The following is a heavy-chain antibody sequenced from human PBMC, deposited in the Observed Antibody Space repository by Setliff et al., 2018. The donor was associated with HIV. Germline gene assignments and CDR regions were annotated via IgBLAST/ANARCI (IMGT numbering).Heavy chain of an antibody. J-gene: IGHJ3*02. CDR3: AKMGSPVGPDAFDI. V-gene: IGHV3-48*01. CDR2: ISGSSSPI. D-gene: IGHD2-8*01. CDR1: GLTFSTHS. Sequence: GGSLRLSCAASGLTFSTHSMNWVRQAPGKGLEWVSYISGSSSPIYYADSVKGRFTISRDNSKNTLYLQMNSLRAEDTAVYYCAKMGSPVGPDAFDIWGQGTMVTVSS.